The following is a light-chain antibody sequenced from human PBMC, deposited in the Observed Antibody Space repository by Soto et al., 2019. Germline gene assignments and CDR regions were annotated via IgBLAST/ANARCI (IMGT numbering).Light chain of an antibody. CDR3: MQALQTPVT. Sequence: DIVMTQSPLSLPVTPGEPASISCRSSQSLLHSNGYNYLDWYLQKPGQSPQLLIYLGSSRSSGVPDRFSGNGSGTDFTLKISRVEAEDVGVYYCMQALQTPVTFGQGTKVDIK. CDR1: QSLLHSNGYNY. J-gene: IGKJ1*01. CDR2: LGS. V-gene: IGKV2-28*01.